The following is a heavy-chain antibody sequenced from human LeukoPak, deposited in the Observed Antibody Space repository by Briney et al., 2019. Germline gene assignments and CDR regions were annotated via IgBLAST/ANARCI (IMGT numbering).Heavy chain of an antibody. CDR3: ARDRDSSGYLDY. Sequence: ASVKVSCKASGYTFTGYYMHWVRQAPGQGLERMGWINPNSGGTNYAQKFQGRVTMTRDASISTAYMELSRLRSDDTAVYYCARDRDSSGYLDYWGQGTLVTVSS. D-gene: IGHD3-22*01. CDR2: INPNSGGT. V-gene: IGHV1-2*02. CDR1: GYTFTGYY. J-gene: IGHJ4*02.